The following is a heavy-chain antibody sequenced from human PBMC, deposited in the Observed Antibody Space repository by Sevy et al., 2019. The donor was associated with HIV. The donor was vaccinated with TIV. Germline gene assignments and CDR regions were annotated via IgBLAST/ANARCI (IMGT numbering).Heavy chain of an antibody. CDR1: GYTFTGYS. CDR2: INPNSGGT. D-gene: IGHD3-22*01. J-gene: IGHJ5*02. V-gene: IGHV1-2*02. CDR3: ARVWNSDYYDSSGPNWFDT. Sequence: ASVKVSCKASGYTFTGYSMHWVPQAPGQGLEWMGWINPNSGGTNYAQKFQGRVTMTRDTSINTAYMDMRNLRVDDTAVYFCARVWNSDYYDSSGPNWFDTWGQGTLVTVSS.